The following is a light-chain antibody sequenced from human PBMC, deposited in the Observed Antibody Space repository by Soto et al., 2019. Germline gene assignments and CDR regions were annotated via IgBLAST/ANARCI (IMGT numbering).Light chain of an antibody. CDR1: QTISSW. J-gene: IGKJ1*01. CDR2: KES. V-gene: IGKV1-5*03. CDR3: QQYNTYSTWT. Sequence: DIQMTQSPSTLSASVGDRVTITCRASQTISSWLAWYQQKPGKAPKLLIYKESNLESGVASRFNDRGSGTEFTLTISSLQPDYCDTYFCQQYNTYSTWTFGQGTKVEIQ.